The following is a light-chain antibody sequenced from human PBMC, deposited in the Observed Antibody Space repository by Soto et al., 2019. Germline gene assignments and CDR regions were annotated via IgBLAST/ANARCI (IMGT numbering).Light chain of an antibody. J-gene: IGLJ1*01. CDR2: SDN. V-gene: IGLV1-44*01. Sequence: QSVLTQPPSASGTPGQRVTISCSGSNSNIGSNTVNWYQQLPGTAPKLLIYSDNQRPSGVPDRFSGSRSGTSASLAISGPQSEDEADYYCAAWDDSLTGFVFGPGTKVTVL. CDR1: NSNIGSNT. CDR3: AAWDDSLTGFV.